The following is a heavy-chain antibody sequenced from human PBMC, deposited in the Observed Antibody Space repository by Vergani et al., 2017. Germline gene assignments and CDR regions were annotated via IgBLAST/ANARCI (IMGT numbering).Heavy chain of an antibody. CDR3: ARVLWDCTHIRCSPPSY. CDR1: GFSFSSYS. V-gene: IGHV3-21*01. CDR2: ISGSSSYV. Sequence: EVQLVESGGDFVQPGGSLRLSCAASGFSFSSYSMNWVRQAPGKGLEWVASISGSSSYVFYRDSVEGRFTITRDNAKKSVYLQMNSLRAEDTAMYCCARVLWDCTHIRCSPPSYWGQGTQVTVSS. D-gene: IGHD2-21*01. J-gene: IGHJ4*02.